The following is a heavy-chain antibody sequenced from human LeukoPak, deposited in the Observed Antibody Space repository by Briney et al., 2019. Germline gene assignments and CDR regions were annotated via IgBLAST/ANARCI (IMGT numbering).Heavy chain of an antibody. J-gene: IGHJ6*02. CDR1: GGSVSSGSYY. CDR3: ARGSCSGGSCYPTYGMDV. D-gene: IGHD2-15*01. Sequence: PSETLSLTCTVPGGSVSSGSYYWSWIRHPPGKGLEWIAYIYYSGSTNYNPSLKSRVTISVDTSKNQLSLKLSSVTAADTAVYYCARGSCSGGSCYPTYGMDVWGQGTTVTVSS. V-gene: IGHV4-61*01. CDR2: IYYSGST.